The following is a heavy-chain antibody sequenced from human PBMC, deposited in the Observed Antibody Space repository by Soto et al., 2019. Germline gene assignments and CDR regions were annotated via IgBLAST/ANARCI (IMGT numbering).Heavy chain of an antibody. CDR2: IVVGSGNT. J-gene: IGHJ4*02. Sequence: GASVKVSCKASGFTFTSSAMQWVRQARGQRLEWIGWIVVGSGNTNYAQKFQERVTITRDMSTSTAYMELSGLRSEDTAVYYCAAGAYPNLALWGQGTLVTVSS. CDR1: GFTFTSSA. CDR3: AAGAYPNLAL. V-gene: IGHV1-58*02.